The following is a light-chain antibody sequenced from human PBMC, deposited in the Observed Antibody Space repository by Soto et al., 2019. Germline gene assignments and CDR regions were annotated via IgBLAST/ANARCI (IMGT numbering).Light chain of an antibody. CDR3: QSYDSSLGGSYV. V-gene: IGLV1-40*01. J-gene: IGLJ1*01. CDR2: GNS. Sequence: QSVLTQPPSVSGAPGQRVTISCTGSSSNIGAGYDVHWYQQLPGTAPKLLIYGNSNRPSGVPDRFSGSKSGTSASLAITGLQAEDEADSYCQSYDSSLGGSYVFGTGTKVTVL. CDR1: SSNIGAGYD.